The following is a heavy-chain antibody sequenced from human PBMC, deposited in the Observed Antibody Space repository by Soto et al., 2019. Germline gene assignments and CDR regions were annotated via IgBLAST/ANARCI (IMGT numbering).Heavy chain of an antibody. J-gene: IGHJ6*02. V-gene: IGHV3-74*01. Sequence: EVQLVESGGGLVQPGGSLRLSCSASGFNFSRYWTHWVRQVPGSGLVWVSHINSDGSRTTYADSVKGRFTISRDNAKNTLYLQMNSLRAEDTAVYYCARDLSSCSSAICYSYYYGMDVWGQGTTVTVSS. CDR2: INSDGSRT. CDR1: GFNFSRYW. CDR3: ARDLSSCSSAICYSYYYGMDV. D-gene: IGHD2-2*01.